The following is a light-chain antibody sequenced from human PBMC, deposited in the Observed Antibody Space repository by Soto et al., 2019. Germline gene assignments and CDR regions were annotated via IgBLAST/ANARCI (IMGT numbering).Light chain of an antibody. CDR3: QQSYSTPPWT. CDR2: AAS. J-gene: IGKJ1*01. V-gene: IGKV1-39*01. Sequence: DIQMTQSPSSLSASVGDRVTITCRASQSIVTYLNWYLQKPGKAPKLLIYAASNLQSSVPSRFSGSGSGTDFTLTISSLQPEDFATYFCQQSYSTPPWTFGQGTKVEIK. CDR1: QSIVTY.